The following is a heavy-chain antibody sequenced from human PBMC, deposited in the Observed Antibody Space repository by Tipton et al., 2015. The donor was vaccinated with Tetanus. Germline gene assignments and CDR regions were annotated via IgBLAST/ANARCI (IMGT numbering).Heavy chain of an antibody. V-gene: IGHV4-61*01. J-gene: IGHJ2*01. CDR2: IYYCGAT. D-gene: IGHD2-8*01. CDR3: ARAQRWLPYHYAMDV. CDR1: GGSVNSGTYY. Sequence: TLSLTCSVSGGSVNSGTYYWSWIRQPPGKGLEWLGDIYYCGATQYNPSLESRVTISMDTAKNQVSRKVTSVTGAEPGVYYCARAQRWLPYHYAMDVWGRGTLVTVSS.